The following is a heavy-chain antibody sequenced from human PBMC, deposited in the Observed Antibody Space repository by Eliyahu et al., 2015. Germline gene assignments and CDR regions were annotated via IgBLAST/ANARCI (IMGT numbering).Heavy chain of an antibody. Sequence: EEQLVESGGGLVKPXESLRLSCXASGFXFSNAWMXWVRQAPGKGLEWVGRIKSKSDGGPADYATPVKGRFTISRDDSEKMLYLQMNSLQTEDTAVYYCTIHRVVTSLDIWGQGTMVTVSS. D-gene: IGHD2-21*02. CDR3: TIHRVVTSLDI. J-gene: IGHJ3*02. CDR1: GFXFSNAW. V-gene: IGHV3-15*01. CDR2: IKSKSDGGPA.